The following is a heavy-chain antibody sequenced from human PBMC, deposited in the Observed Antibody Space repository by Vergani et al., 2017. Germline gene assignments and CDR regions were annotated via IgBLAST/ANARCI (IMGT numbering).Heavy chain of an antibody. CDR2: ISSSSSYI. Sequence: EVQLVESGGGLVKPGGSLRLSCAASGFTFSSYSMNWVRQAPGKGLEWVSSISSSSSYIYYADPVKGRFTISRNNAKNSLYLQMNSLRAEDTAVYYCARDPIAVAGSGYFDYWGQGTLVTVSS. V-gene: IGHV3-21*01. CDR3: ARDPIAVAGSGYFDY. J-gene: IGHJ4*02. CDR1: GFTFSSYS. D-gene: IGHD6-19*01.